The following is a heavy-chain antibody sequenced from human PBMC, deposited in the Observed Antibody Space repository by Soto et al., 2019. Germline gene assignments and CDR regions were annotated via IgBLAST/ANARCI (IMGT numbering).Heavy chain of an antibody. CDR1: GDTFVSFG. D-gene: IGHD3-10*01. CDR3: ARDQESITDRILQY. J-gene: IGHJ4*02. Sequence: ASVKVSCKASGDTFVSFGFSWVRQAPGQGLEWLGWISAYNGNTHYAQKVRDRVTLTTDTSTNTAYMELRSLTSDDTAVYYCARDQESITDRILQYWGQGTRVPVSS. CDR2: ISAYNGNT. V-gene: IGHV1-18*01.